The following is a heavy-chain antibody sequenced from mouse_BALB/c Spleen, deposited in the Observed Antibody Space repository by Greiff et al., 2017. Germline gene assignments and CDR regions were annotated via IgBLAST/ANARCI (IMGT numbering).Heavy chain of an antibody. Sequence: DVKLVESGGGLVQPGGSLRLSCATSGFTFTDYYMSWVRQPPGKALEWLGFIRNKANGYTTEYSASVKGRFTISRDNSQSILYLQMNTLRAEDSATYYCARDKDYYADWYFDVWGAGTTVTVSS. J-gene: IGHJ1*01. CDR1: GFTFTDYY. V-gene: IGHV7-3*02. CDR3: ARDKDYYADWYFDV. CDR2: IRNKANGYTT. D-gene: IGHD2-1*01.